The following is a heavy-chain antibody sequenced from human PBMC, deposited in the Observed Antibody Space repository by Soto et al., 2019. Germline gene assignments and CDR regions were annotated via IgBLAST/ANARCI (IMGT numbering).Heavy chain of an antibody. V-gene: IGHV3-15*01. D-gene: IGHD3-16*02. Sequence: EVQLVESGGGLVKPGGSLRLSCAASGFTFSASWMGWVRQGPGRGLEWVGRILSKTDGGTTDYAAPVKGRFTISRDDSKNTLYLQMNSLKSEDTAVYYCPTYDYIWGNYRYRWAYWGQGTLVTVSS. CDR1: GFTFSASW. J-gene: IGHJ4*02. CDR2: ILSKTDGGTT. CDR3: PTYDYIWGNYRYRWAY.